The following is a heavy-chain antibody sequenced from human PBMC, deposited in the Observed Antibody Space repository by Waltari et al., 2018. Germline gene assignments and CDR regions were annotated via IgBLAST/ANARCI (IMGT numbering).Heavy chain of an antibody. CDR3: ARGAAPGKGAHWFAP. CDR1: GYTFTNYD. V-gene: IGHV1-8*01. CDR2: VNPNSGNT. J-gene: IGHJ5*02. D-gene: IGHD6-13*01. Sequence: QVQLVPSGAEVKKPGASVKVSCKASGYTFTNYDINWVRQATGQGPEWMGWVNPNSGNTGYAQKFQDRLSMTTNNSISTAYMELPSLTSDDTAIYYCARGAAPGKGAHWFAPWGQGTLVTVSS.